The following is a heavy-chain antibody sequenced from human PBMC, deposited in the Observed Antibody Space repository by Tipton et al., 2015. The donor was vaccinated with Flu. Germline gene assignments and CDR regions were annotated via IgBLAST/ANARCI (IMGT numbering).Heavy chain of an antibody. CDR3: ARGLSGSYSDY. V-gene: IGHV4-39*07. D-gene: IGHD1-26*01. J-gene: IGHJ4*02. CDR2: ISYSGTI. CDR1: GGSISSNY. Sequence: TLSLTCTVSGGSISSNYWVWIRQPPGQGLEWIGSISYSGTIYYNSSLKSRVTISLDTSENQFSLKLTSVTAADTAVYYCARGLSGSYSDYWGQGTLVTVSS.